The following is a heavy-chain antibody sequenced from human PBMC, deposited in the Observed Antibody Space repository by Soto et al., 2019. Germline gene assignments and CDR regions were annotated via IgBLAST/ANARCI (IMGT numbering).Heavy chain of an antibody. Sequence: PSETLSLTCAVYGGSFSGYYWSWIRQPPGKGLEWIWYIYYSGITNYNPSLKSRVTISVNTSKNQFPLKLSSVPAADTAVYYCARGRALVDTAMVFDYWGQGTLVPV. CDR1: GGSFSGYY. D-gene: IGHD5-18*01. J-gene: IGHJ4*02. V-gene: IGHV4-59*01. CDR3: ARGRALVDTAMVFDY. CDR2: IYYSGIT.